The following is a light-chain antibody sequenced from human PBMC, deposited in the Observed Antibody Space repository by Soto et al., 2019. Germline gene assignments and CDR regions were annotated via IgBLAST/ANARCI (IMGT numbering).Light chain of an antibody. CDR1: QGISSW. J-gene: IGKJ1*01. CDR3: QQANSFPWT. Sequence: DIQMTQSPSSVSASVGDRVTITCRASQGISSWLVWYQQKPGKAPKLLTYGASSLQSGVPSRFSGSGYGTDFTLTITSLQPEDFASYYCQQANSFPWTFGQGTKVEIK. CDR2: GAS. V-gene: IGKV1-12*01.